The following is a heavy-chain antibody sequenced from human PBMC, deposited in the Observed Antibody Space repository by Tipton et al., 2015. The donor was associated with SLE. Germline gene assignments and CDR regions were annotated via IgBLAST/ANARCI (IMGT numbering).Heavy chain of an antibody. D-gene: IGHD3-22*01. J-gene: IGHJ4*02. V-gene: IGHV4-31*03. CDR2: IYNTGTT. CDR3: ARYYYDRGGYYQLANRHFDL. Sequence: GLVKPSQTLSLTCTVSGASVRSDGYYWTWIRQHPGKGLEWIGYIYNTGTTYSNPSLKSRITISGDTSSNQFSLSLTSVTAADTAMYYCARYYYDRGGYYQLANRHFDLWGRGILVSVSS. CDR1: GASVRSDGYY.